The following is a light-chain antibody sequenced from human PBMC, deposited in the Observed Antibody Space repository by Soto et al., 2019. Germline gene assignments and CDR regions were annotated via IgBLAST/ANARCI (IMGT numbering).Light chain of an antibody. CDR2: EGT. CDR1: SSDVGNDNL. J-gene: IGLJ1*01. Sequence: QSVLTQPASVSGSPGQSIAISCTGTSSDVGNDNLVSWYQQHPGKAPKLMIYEGTKRPSGVSDRFSGSKSGNTASLTISGLQAEDEADYYCSSYGGSDIPFVFGAGTKLTVL. CDR3: SSYGGSDIPFV. V-gene: IGLV2-23*01.